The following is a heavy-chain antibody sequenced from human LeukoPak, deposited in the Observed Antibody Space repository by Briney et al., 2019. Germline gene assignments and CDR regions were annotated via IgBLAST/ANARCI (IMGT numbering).Heavy chain of an antibody. CDR3: ARDQVTDHVAL. Sequence: ASVTVSCKASGYSFIDYYIHWVRQAPGQGLEWMGWINPKSGNTYYAQKFQGRVTMTRDTSITTAYMELSRLKSDDTAVYYCARDQVTDHVALWGQGTMVTV. J-gene: IGHJ3*01. CDR1: GYSFIDYY. D-gene: IGHD1-14*01. V-gene: IGHV1-2*02. CDR2: INPKSGNT.